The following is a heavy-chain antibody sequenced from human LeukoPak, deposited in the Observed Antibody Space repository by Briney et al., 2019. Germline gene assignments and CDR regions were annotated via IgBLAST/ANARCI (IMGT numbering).Heavy chain of an antibody. CDR3: ARVHRDMATIVGLWDC. Sequence: PGGSLRLSCAASGFTFSSYWMHWVRQAPGKGLVWVSRINSDGISTSYADSVKGRFTISRDNAKNTLYLQMNSLRVEDTAVYYCARVHRDMATIVGLWDCWGQGTLVTVSS. D-gene: IGHD5-24*01. CDR2: INSDGIST. CDR1: GFTFSSYW. V-gene: IGHV3-74*01. J-gene: IGHJ4*02.